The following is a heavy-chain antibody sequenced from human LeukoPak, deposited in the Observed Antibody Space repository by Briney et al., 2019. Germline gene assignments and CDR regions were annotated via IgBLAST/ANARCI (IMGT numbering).Heavy chain of an antibody. J-gene: IGHJ4*02. CDR1: GGTFSSYA. Sequence: GASVKVSCKASGGTFSSYAISWVRQAPGQGLEWMGGIIPIFGTANHAQKFQGRVTITADESTSTAYMELSSLRSEDTAVYYCARGEGTIYSSSTYFDYWGQGTLVTVSS. CDR3: ARGEGTIYSSSTYFDY. D-gene: IGHD6-13*01. V-gene: IGHV1-69*13. CDR2: IIPIFGTA.